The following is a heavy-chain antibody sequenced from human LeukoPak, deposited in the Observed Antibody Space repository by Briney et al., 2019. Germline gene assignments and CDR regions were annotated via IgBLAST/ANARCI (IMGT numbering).Heavy chain of an antibody. CDR2: INHSGGT. CDR1: GGSFSGYY. D-gene: IGHD4-17*01. CDR3: ARGPRGATVTTTRELDY. V-gene: IGHV4-34*01. J-gene: IGHJ4*02. Sequence: SETLSLTCAVYGGSFSGYYWSWIRQPPGKGLEWIGEINHSGGTNYNPSLKSRVTISVDTSKNQFSLKLSSVTAADTAVYYCARGPRGATVTTTRELDYWGQGTLVTVSS.